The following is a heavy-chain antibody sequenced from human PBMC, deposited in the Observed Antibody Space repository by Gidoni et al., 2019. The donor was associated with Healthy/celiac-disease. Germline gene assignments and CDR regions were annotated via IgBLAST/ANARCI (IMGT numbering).Heavy chain of an antibody. CDR3: ARSLQLWSKGVFDY. D-gene: IGHD5-18*01. Sequence: EVQLVQSGAAVKKPGESLQISCKGSGYSFTSDWIGWVRQMPGKGLEWMGLIYPCDSDTRYSPSFQGQVTISADKSISTAYLQWSSLKASDTAMYYCARSLQLWSKGVFDYWGQGTLVTVSS. J-gene: IGHJ4*02. CDR2: IYPCDSDT. V-gene: IGHV5-51*01. CDR1: GYSFTSDW.